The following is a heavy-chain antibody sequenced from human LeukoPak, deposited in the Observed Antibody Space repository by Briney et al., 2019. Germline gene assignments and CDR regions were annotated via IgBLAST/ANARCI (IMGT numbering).Heavy chain of an antibody. CDR3: ATGAYFDH. CDR1: GFTFSRYG. J-gene: IGHJ4*02. V-gene: IGHV3-23*01. Sequence: GGSLRLSCAASGFTFSRYGMTWVRQAPGKGLEWVSTISDSGGSTYYADSVKGRFTISRDNSKNTLYLQMNSLRAEDTAIYYCATGAYFDHWGQGTLVTVSS. CDR2: ISDSGGST.